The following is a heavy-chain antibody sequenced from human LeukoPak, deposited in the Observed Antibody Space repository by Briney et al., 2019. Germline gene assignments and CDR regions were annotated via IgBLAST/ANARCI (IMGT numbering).Heavy chain of an antibody. Sequence: ASVKVSCKASGYTFTSYDINWVRQATGQGLEWMGWMNPNSGNTGYAQKFQGRVTMTRNTSISTAYMELSSLRSEDTAVYYCAILGIYSGYDWFDYWGQGTLVTVSS. CDR1: GYTFTSYD. V-gene: IGHV1-8*01. CDR3: AILGIYSGYDWFDY. CDR2: MNPNSGNT. D-gene: IGHD5-12*01. J-gene: IGHJ4*02.